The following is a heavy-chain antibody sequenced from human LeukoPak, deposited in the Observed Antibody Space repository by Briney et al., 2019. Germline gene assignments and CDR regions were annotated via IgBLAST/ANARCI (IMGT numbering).Heavy chain of an antibody. CDR1: GFTYSNYA. V-gene: IGHV3-23*01. D-gene: IGHD1-1*01. CDR3: VKDRDWNDDDNAFDI. Sequence: GGSLRLSCTASGFTYSNYAMNWVRQAPGKGLEWVSVISGSGRSTYYADSVKGRFTISRDKSTNSLYLQMNSLRAEDTAVYYCVKDRDWNDDDNAFDIWGQGTMVTVSS. CDR2: ISGSGRST. J-gene: IGHJ3*02.